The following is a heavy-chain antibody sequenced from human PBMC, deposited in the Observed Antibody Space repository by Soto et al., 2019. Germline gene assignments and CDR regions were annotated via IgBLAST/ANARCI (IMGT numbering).Heavy chain of an antibody. D-gene: IGHD3-9*01. V-gene: IGHV3-21*01. CDR3: ARDVHDDILTGYYVKSWFDP. CDR2: ISRSSSYI. J-gene: IGHJ5*02. Sequence: EVQLVESGGGLVKPGGSLRLSCAASGFTFSSYSMNWVRQAPGKGLEWVSSISRSSSYIYYADSVKGRFTISRDNAKNSLYLQMHSLRAEETVVSYCARDVHDDILTGYYVKSWFDPLGQGTLVTVSS. CDR1: GFTFSSYS.